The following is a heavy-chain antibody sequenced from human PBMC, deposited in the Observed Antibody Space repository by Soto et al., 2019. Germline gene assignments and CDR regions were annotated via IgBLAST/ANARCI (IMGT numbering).Heavy chain of an antibody. Sequence: ASVKVSCKASGYSFTSYAINWVREAPGQGLEWMGWINAYNGNTDYAQKLQGRVTMTTDTSTSTAYMELGSLRSDDTAVYYCARDLIIVATFFDYWGQGTLVTVSS. D-gene: IGHD5-12*01. CDR2: INAYNGNT. CDR3: ARDLIIVATFFDY. J-gene: IGHJ4*02. CDR1: GYSFTSYA. V-gene: IGHV1-18*01.